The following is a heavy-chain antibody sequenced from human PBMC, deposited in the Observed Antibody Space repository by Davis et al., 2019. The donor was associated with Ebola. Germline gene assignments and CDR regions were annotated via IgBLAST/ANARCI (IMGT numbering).Heavy chain of an antibody. D-gene: IGHD3/OR15-3a*01. Sequence: PSETLSLTCTVSGYSINSDYYRGWLRQPPGKGLEWIGISYHSGSTYYNPSLKSRVTISVDMSKNQFSLKLSAVTAADTAVYYCASDSSHVSGRVPLDSWGQGTLVTVSS. CDR1: GYSINSDYY. V-gene: IGHV4-38-2*02. J-gene: IGHJ4*02. CDR3: ASDSSHVSGRVPLDS. CDR2: SYHSGST.